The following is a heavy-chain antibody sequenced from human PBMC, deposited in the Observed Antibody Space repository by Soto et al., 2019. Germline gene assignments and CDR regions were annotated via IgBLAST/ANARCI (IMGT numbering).Heavy chain of an antibody. CDR3: ARYRREAVAGYTLDN. V-gene: IGHV4-59*01. CDR2: VYNSGST. J-gene: IGHJ4*02. D-gene: IGHD6-13*01. Sequence: PSETMSLTCTVSGGSISSNYWTWIRQPPGKVLEWIGYVYNSGSTNNIPSLKSRVTISEDTSKSQFSLKVNSMTAADTAVYYCARYRREAVAGYTLDNWGQGILVTVSS. CDR1: GGSISSNY.